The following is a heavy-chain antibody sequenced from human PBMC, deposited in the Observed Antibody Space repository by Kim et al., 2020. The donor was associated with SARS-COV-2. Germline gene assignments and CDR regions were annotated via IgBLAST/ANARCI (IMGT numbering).Heavy chain of an antibody. D-gene: IGHD3-16*02. J-gene: IGHJ4*02. V-gene: IGHV3-48*02. CDR3: ARTYYDYVWGSYRLDY. CDR2: ISSSSSTI. CDR1: GFTFSSYS. Sequence: GGSLRLSCTASGFTFSSYSMNWVRQAPGKGLEWVSYISSSSSTIYYADSVKGRFTISRDNDKNSLYLQMNSLRDEDTAVYYCARTYYDYVWGSYRLDYWGQGTLVTVSS.